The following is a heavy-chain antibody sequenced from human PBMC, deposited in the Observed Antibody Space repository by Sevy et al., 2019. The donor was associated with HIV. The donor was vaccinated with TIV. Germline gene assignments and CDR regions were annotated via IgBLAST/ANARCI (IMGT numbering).Heavy chain of an antibody. CDR3: ARHRPQGVVIIPGSGYHYGADF. CDR1: GYSSNMYG. Sequence: ASVKVSCKTSGYSSNMYGISWVRQAPGQGLEWMGWISAYTGATDYRQMFRGRVTMTTDGSTNTAYMELRRLTSDDTAVYYCARHRPQGVVIIPGSGYHYGADFWGHGTMVTVSS. D-gene: IGHD3-3*01. V-gene: IGHV1-18*01. J-gene: IGHJ6*02. CDR2: ISAYTGAT.